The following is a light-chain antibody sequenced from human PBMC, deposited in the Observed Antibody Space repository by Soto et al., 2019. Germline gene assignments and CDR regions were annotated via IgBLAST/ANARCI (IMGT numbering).Light chain of an antibody. CDR1: QSVSSY. CDR2: DAS. CDR3: QQYNNWPPEGT. V-gene: IGKV3-11*01. Sequence: EIELTQSPATLSLSPGERATLSCRASQSVSSYLAWYQQKPGQAPRLLIYDASKRATGIPARFSGSGSGTDFTLTISSLEPEDFAVYYCQQYNNWPPEGTFGQGTKVEIK. J-gene: IGKJ1*01.